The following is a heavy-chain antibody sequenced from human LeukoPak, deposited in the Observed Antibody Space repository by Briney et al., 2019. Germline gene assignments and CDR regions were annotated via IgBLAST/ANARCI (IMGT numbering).Heavy chain of an antibody. J-gene: IGHJ5*02. D-gene: IGHD2/OR15-2a*01. V-gene: IGHV4-4*02. Sequence: PSGTLSLTCAVSAGSSSSSNWWGWVRQPPGKGLEWIGEIYQSGSTNYNPSLKSRVTISMDKSKNQFSLKLTSVTAADTALYYCVRYKREAEDCTSTVCNSWFDPWRQGTLVTVSS. CDR1: AGSSSSSNW. CDR2: IYQSGST. CDR3: VRYKREAEDCTSTVCNSWFDP.